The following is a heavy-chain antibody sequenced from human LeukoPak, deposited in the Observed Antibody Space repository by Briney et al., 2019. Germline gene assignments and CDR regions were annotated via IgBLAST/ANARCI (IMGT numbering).Heavy chain of an antibody. CDR3: ARDLSAVAANKYFQH. J-gene: IGHJ1*01. V-gene: IGHV1-18*01. CDR2: ISAYNGNT. CDR1: GYTFTSYG. D-gene: IGHD6-19*01. Sequence: ASVKVSCKASGYTFTSYGIIWVRQAPGQGLEWMGWISAYNGNTNYAQKLQGRVTMTTDTSTSTAYMELRSLRSDDTAVYYCARDLSAVAANKYFQHWGQGTMVTVSS.